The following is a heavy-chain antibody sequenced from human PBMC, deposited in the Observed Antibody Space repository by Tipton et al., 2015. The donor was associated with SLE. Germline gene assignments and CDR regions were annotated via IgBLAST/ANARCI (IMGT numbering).Heavy chain of an antibody. CDR1: GGSFSGYY. CDR3: ARAPGLDRDYYYYYYMDV. V-gene: IGHV4-34*01. D-gene: IGHD3/OR15-3a*01. J-gene: IGHJ6*03. CDR2: ISHSGGT. Sequence: GLVKPSETLSLTCAVYGGSFSGYYWSWIRQPPGKGLEWIGEISHSGGTNYNPSLKSRVTISVDTSKNQFSRKLSSVTAADTAVYFCARAPGLDRDYYYYYYMDVWGKGTTVTVSS.